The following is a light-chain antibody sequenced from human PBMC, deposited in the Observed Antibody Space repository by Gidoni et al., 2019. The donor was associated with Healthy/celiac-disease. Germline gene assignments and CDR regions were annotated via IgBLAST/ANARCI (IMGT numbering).Light chain of an antibody. Sequence: EIVLTQSPGTLSVSPGERATLSCRASQSVSSSYLAWYQQKPGQAPRLLIYGASSRATGIPDRFSGSGSGTDFTLTISRLEPEDFAVYYCQQYGSSPRETFGQGTKVEIK. CDR1: QSVSSSY. J-gene: IGKJ1*01. V-gene: IGKV3-20*01. CDR3: QQYGSSPRET. CDR2: GAS.